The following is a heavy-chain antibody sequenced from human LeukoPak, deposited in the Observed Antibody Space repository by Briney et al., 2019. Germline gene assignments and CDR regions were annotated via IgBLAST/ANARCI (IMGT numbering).Heavy chain of an antibody. Sequence: SETLSLPCTVSGGSISSGGYYWPWIRQHPGKGLEWIGYIYYSGSTYYNPSLKSRVTISVDTSKNQFSLKLSSVTAADTAVYYYASINYYYGMDVWGQGTTVTVSS. J-gene: IGHJ6*02. CDR1: GGSISSGGYY. V-gene: IGHV4-31*03. CDR3: ASINYYYGMDV. CDR2: IYYSGST.